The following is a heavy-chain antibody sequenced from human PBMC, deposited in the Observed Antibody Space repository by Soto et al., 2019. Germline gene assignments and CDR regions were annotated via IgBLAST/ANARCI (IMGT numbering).Heavy chain of an antibody. V-gene: IGHV3-53*01. D-gene: IGHD2-21*01. J-gene: IGHJ2*01. CDR1: QFSVRNNY. Sequence: EVQLVESGGGLIQPGGSLRLSCAASQFSVRNNYMSWVRQAPGRGLEWVSVIHPGGTTYYSDSVKGRFTISRDSSKNTVYLQMNSLIAEDTAVYYCAREVNAWDDWYFALWCRGTVVTVSS. CDR3: AREVNAWDDWYFAL. CDR2: IHPGGTT.